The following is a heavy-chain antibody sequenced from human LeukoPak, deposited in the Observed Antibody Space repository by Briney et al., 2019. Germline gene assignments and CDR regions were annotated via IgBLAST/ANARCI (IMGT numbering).Heavy chain of an antibody. J-gene: IGHJ4*02. D-gene: IGHD6-19*01. CDR3: MRDPTNTSGRYAYFDY. CDR1: GYTFTHHG. CDR2: ISCYNGDT. Sequence: ASVRVSCKASGYTFTHHGISWVRQAPGQGLEWMGWISCYNGDTNYAQNLQGRVTMSTDTSTSTAYMELTGLRSDDTAVYYCMRDPTNTSGRYAYFDYWGQGTLVTVSS. V-gene: IGHV1-18*01.